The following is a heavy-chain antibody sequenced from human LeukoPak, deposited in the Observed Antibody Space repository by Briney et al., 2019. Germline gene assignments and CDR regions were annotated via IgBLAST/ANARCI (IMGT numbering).Heavy chain of an antibody. CDR1: GFTFSSYS. J-gene: IGHJ4*02. D-gene: IGHD5-18*01. CDR3: AKGRGQSYPHYYFDS. V-gene: IGHV3-21*01. Sequence: GGSLRLSCAASGFTFSSYSMNWVRQAPGKGLEWVSSISSSSSYIYYADSVKGRFTISRDNAKNSLYLQMNSLRPEDTAVYYCAKGRGQSYPHYYFDSWGQGTLVTVSS. CDR2: ISSSSSYI.